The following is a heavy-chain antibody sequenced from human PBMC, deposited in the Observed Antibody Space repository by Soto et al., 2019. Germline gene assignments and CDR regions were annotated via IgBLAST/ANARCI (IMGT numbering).Heavy chain of an antibody. J-gene: IGHJ4*02. Sequence: EVQLLESGGGLVQPGGSLRLSCAASGFTFSSYAMSWVRQAPGKGLEWVSAISGSGGSTYYADSVKGRFTISRHNSKNTLYLQMNTLRAEDTAVYYCAKGRASSSWYRVYWGQGTLVTVCS. V-gene: IGHV3-23*01. CDR2: ISGSGGST. D-gene: IGHD6-13*01. CDR3: AKGRASSSWYRVY. CDR1: GFTFSSYA.